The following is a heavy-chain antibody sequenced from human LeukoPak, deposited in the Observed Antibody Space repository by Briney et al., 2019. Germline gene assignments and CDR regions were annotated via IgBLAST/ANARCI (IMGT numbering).Heavy chain of an antibody. V-gene: IGHV1-18*01. Sequence: ASVKVSCKASGYTFTSYDINWVRQATGQGLEWMGWISAYNGRTNYAQKFQGRVTMTTDSSTRTAYMDLTSLRSDDTAVYYCARGGTYYPCIDYWGQGTLVTVSS. CDR1: GYTFTSYD. CDR2: ISAYNGRT. CDR3: ARGGTYYPCIDY. J-gene: IGHJ4*02. D-gene: IGHD1-26*01.